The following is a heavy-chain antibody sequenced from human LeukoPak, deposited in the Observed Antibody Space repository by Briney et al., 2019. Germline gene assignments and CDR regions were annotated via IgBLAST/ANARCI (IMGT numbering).Heavy chain of an antibody. CDR3: ARHPDGSLSLDY. Sequence: PGGSLRLSCAASGFTVSTNCMTWVRQAPGKGLEWVSTIYSGGTTYYADSVMGRFTISRHNSRNTLYLQMNSLRAEDTAVYYCARHPDGSLSLDYWGQGTLVTVSS. D-gene: IGHD1-26*01. CDR1: GFTVSTNC. J-gene: IGHJ4*02. CDR2: IYSGGTT. V-gene: IGHV3-53*04.